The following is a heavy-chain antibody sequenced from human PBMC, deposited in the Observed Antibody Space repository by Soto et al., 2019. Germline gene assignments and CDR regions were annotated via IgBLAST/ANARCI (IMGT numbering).Heavy chain of an antibody. Sequence: GASMKVSCKASGYTFTGYYMHWVRQAPGQGLEWMGIINPSGGSTSYAQKFQGRVTMTRDTSTSTVYMELSSLRSEDTAVYYCARHLGYCSGGSCRQGSFDYWGQGTLVTVSS. CDR3: ARHLGYCSGGSCRQGSFDY. V-gene: IGHV1-46*01. D-gene: IGHD2-15*01. J-gene: IGHJ4*02. CDR1: GYTFTGYY. CDR2: INPSGGST.